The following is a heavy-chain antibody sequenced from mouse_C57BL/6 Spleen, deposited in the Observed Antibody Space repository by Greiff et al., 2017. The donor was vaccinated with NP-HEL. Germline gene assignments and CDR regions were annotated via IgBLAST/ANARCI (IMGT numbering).Heavy chain of an antibody. CDR2: IDPSDSYT. V-gene: IGHV1-69*01. J-gene: IGHJ2*01. Sequence: QVQLQQPGAELVMPGASVKLSCKASGYTFTSYWMHWVKQRPGQGLEWIGEIDPSDSYTNYNQKFKGKSTLTVDKSSSTAYMQLSSLTSEDSAVYYCARGGKLRLIDYWGQGTTLTVSS. CDR1: GYTFTSYW. CDR3: ARGGKLRLIDY. D-gene: IGHD1-1*01.